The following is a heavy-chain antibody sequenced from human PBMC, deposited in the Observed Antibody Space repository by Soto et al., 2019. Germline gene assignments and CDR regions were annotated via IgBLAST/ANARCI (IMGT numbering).Heavy chain of an antibody. V-gene: IGHV1-18*01. D-gene: IGHD3-16*01. CDR3: AMVANYVTPTPPDV. Sequence: QVQLVQSGDEVRKPGSSVKVSCKASGYIFVNYGIAWVRQAPGQGLEWMGWISPYSGNTPYASKVQGRLTMTTDTSTSTAYMDLGSLPSDDTAVYYCAMVANYVTPTPPDVWGQGTTVTVSS. CDR1: GYIFVNYG. CDR2: ISPYSGNT. J-gene: IGHJ6*02.